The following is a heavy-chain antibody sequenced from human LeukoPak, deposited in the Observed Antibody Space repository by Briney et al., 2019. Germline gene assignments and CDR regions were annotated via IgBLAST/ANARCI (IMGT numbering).Heavy chain of an antibody. CDR3: ARQYSSSFYWFDP. CDR2: IYHSGST. V-gene: IGHV4-38-2*02. J-gene: IGHJ5*02. CDR1: GYSISSGYY. Sequence: PSETLSLTCTVSGYSISSGYYWGWIRQPPGKGLEWIGSIYHSGSTYYNPSLKSRVTISVDTSKNQFSLKLSSVTAADTAVYYRARQYSSSFYWFDPWGQGTLVTVSS. D-gene: IGHD6-6*01.